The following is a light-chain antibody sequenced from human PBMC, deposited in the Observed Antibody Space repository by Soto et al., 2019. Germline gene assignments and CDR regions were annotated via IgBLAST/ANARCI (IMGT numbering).Light chain of an antibody. CDR2: GAS. CDR3: QQYNNWPRT. J-gene: IGKJ1*01. Sequence: TVLTQSPATLSMTPEVRTSLSGRASQSVSSKLAWCQQKHVQAPRLLIYGASTRATGIPARFSGSGSGTEGTLTISSLQPEDGAVYYCQQYNNWPRTFGQGTKVDIK. CDR1: QSVSSK. V-gene: IGKV3-15*01.